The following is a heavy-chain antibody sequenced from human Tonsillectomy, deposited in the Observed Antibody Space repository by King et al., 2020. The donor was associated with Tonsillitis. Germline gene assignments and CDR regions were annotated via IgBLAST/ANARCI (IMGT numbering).Heavy chain of an antibody. CDR3: ARDWVAARSIPYYHYGMYV. CDR2: ISSSSTTI. Sequence: VQLVESGGGLVQPGGSLRLSCAASGFTFSGYTMNWVRQAPGKGLEWVSYISSSSTTIYYADSVKGRFTISRDNAKNSLYLQMNSLRDEDAAVYYCARDWVAARSIPYYHYGMYVWGQGTTVTVSS. V-gene: IGHV3-48*02. J-gene: IGHJ6*02. CDR1: GFTFSGYT. D-gene: IGHD2-15*01.